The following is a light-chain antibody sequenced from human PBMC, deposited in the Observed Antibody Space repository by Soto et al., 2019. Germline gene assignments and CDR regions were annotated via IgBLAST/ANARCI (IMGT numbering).Light chain of an antibody. Sequence: DIVMTQSPDSLAVSLGERATFNCKSSQSVLYFANNKNYLAWYQQKPGKSPKLLIYWASARESGVSDRFSGSGSGTEFTLTISSLQAEDVAVYYCQQYYSSPYTFGQGTKLQIK. CDR2: WAS. J-gene: IGKJ2*01. CDR1: QSVLYFANNKNY. V-gene: IGKV4-1*01. CDR3: QQYYSSPYT.